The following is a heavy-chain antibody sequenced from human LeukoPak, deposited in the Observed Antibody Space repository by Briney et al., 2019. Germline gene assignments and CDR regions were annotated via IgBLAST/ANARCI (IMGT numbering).Heavy chain of an antibody. CDR1: GFTFSSYA. CDR2: ISGSGGST. J-gene: IGHJ4*02. V-gene: IGHV3-23*01. CDR3: AKDGPMGITLIVEFDY. Sequence: TGGSLRLSCAASGFTFSSYAMHWVRQAPGKGLEWVSTISGSGGSTYYAVSVKGRSTISRDNSKNTLYLQMNTLRAEDTAVYYCAKDGPMGITLIVEFDYWGQGTLVTVSS. D-gene: IGHD3-22*01.